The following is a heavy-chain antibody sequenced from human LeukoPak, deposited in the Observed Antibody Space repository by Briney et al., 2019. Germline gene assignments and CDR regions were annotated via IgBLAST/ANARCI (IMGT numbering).Heavy chain of an antibody. CDR3: ASQYQLRRDAFDI. CDR2: IKQDGSEK. D-gene: IGHD2-2*01. V-gene: IGHV3-7*01. CDR1: GFTFSSYL. J-gene: IGHJ3*02. Sequence: GGSLRLSCAASGFTFSSYLMSWVREAPGKGLEWVANIKQDGSEKYYVDSVKGRFTISRDNAKNSLYLQMNSLRAEDTAVYYCASQYQLRRDAFDIWGQGTMVTVSS.